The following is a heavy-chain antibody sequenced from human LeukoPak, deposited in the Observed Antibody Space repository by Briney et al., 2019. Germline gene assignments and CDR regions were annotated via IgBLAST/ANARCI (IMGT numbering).Heavy chain of an antibody. Sequence: PGKSLRLSCAASGFTSSSYSMNWVRQAPGKGLEWVSSISSSSSYIYYADSVKGRFTISRDNAKNSLYLQMNSLRAEDTAVYYCARAFPVSGPYHYYGMDVWGQGTTVTVSS. CDR1: GFTSSSYS. CDR2: ISSSSSYI. CDR3: ARAFPVSGPYHYYGMDV. J-gene: IGHJ6*02. V-gene: IGHV3-21*01.